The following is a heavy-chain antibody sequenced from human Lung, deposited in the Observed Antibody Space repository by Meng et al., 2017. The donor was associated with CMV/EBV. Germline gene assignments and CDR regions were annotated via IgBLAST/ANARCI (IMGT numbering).Heavy chain of an antibody. J-gene: IGHJ4*02. CDR3: ARDVGYYDSSGYYSPIFDY. CDR2: ISYDGSNK. Sequence: TFSRYTRQWVSQAPGKRLEWVGVISYDGSNKDYADSVKGRVTISRDNSKNTLYLQMNSLRAEDTAVYYCARDVGYYDSSGYYSPIFDYWGQGTLVTVSS. CDR1: TFSRYT. D-gene: IGHD3-22*01. V-gene: IGHV3-30-3*01.